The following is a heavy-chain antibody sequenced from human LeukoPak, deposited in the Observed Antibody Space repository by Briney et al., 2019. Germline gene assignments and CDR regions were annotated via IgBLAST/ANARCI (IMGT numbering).Heavy chain of an antibody. Sequence: PSETLSLTCTVSGGSINNYYWGWIRQPPGKGLEWIGYISYTGSTNYNPSLKSRVTISVDTSKNQFSLRLSAVTAADTAVYHGARVERGYRYGPFDYGGQGNLVTVSS. D-gene: IGHD5-18*01. CDR3: ARVERGYRYGPFDY. CDR2: ISYTGST. J-gene: IGHJ4*02. V-gene: IGHV4-59*01. CDR1: GGSINNYY.